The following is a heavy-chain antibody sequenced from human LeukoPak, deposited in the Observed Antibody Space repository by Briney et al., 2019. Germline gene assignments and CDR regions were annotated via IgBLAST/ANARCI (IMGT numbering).Heavy chain of an antibody. D-gene: IGHD6-19*01. CDR2: INTGGTVT. CDR3: ATKQWLAPPPDS. CDR1: GFTFSKYW. Sequence: GGSLRLSCAASGFTFSKYWMLWVRQAPGKGLESVSRINTGGTVTTYADSVKGRFTVSRDNADNTMFLQMNSVRDEVTAVYYCATKQWLAPPPDSWGQGTPVTVSS. V-gene: IGHV3-74*01. J-gene: IGHJ4*02.